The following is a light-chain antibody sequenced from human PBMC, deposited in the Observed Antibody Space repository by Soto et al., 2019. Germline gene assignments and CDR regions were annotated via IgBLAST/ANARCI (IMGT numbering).Light chain of an antibody. V-gene: IGLV2-18*01. CDR1: STDFVSYNR. CDR2: EAS. J-gene: IGLJ3*02. Sequence: QSALTQPPSVSGSPGQSVTISCTGTSTDFVSYNRVSWYQQPPGTAPKLIIYEASNRPSGVPDRFSGSKSGNTASLTISGLQAADEADYYCSLYTSNNTWVFGGGTKLTVL. CDR3: SLYTSNNTWV.